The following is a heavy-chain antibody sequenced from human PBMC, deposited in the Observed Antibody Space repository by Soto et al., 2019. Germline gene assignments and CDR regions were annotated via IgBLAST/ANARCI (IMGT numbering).Heavy chain of an antibody. CDR3: AKLAGGIYYMDV. CDR1: GFTFSSYG. CDR2: ISYDGSNK. Sequence: GGSLRLSCASSGFTFSSYGMHWVRQAPGKGLEWVAVISYDGSNKYYADSVKGRFTISRDNSKNTLYLQMNSLRAEDTAVYYCAKLAGGIYYMDVWGKGTTVTVSS. V-gene: IGHV3-30*18. J-gene: IGHJ6*03. D-gene: IGHD2-15*01.